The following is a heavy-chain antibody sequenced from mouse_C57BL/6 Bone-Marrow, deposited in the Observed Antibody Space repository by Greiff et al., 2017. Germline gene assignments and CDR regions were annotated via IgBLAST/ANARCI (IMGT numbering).Heavy chain of an antibody. CDR2: ISNGGGST. V-gene: IGHV5-12*01. D-gene: IGHD2-1*01. Sequence: EVMLVESGGGLVQPGGSLKLSCAASGFTFSDYYMYWVRQTPEKRLEWVAYISNGGGSTYYPDTVKGRFTISRDNAKNTLYLQMSRLKSEDTAMYYCARNYGNYRFAYWGQGTLVTVSA. CDR1: GFTFSDYY. J-gene: IGHJ3*01. CDR3: ARNYGNYRFAY.